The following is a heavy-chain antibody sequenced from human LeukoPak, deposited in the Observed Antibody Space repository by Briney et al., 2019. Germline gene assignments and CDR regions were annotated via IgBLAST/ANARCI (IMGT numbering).Heavy chain of an antibody. J-gene: IGHJ4*02. CDR1: GGSISSSNSY. CDR3: AREILYDSTGYYL. D-gene: IGHD3-22*01. CDR2: IYYSGST. Sequence: PSETLSLTCTVSGGSISSSNSYWAWIRQPPGKGLEWIGSIYYSGSTYYNPSLKSRVTISIDTSKNQFSLRLKSVTAADTAVYYCAREILYDSTGYYLWGQGTVVTVSS. V-gene: IGHV4-39*07.